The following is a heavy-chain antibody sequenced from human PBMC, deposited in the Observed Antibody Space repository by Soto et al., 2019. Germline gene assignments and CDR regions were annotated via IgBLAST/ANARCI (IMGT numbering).Heavy chain of an antibody. D-gene: IGHD3-22*01. V-gene: IGHV3-33*08. CDR1: GFTFSSYS. Sequence: PGGSLRLSCAASGFTFSSYSMNWVRQAPGKGLEWLAVIWYDGNKKDYADSVKGRFTISRDNSKNTLYLQMNSLRAEDTAVYYCARDPNYYYDSSGYYSVYFDYWGQGTLVTVSS. CDR2: IWYDGNKK. J-gene: IGHJ4*02. CDR3: ARDPNYYYDSSGYYSVYFDY.